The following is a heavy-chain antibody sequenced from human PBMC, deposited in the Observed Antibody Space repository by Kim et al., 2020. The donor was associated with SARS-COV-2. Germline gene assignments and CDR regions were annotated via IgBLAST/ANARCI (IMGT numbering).Heavy chain of an antibody. D-gene: IGHD2-2*01. V-gene: IGHV3-30*07. J-gene: IGHJ4*02. CDR3: AREDIVVVPAIDY. Sequence: ESVKGRLTISRDNSKNTQYLQMNSLRAEDTAVYYCAREDIVVVPAIDYWGQGTLVTVSS.